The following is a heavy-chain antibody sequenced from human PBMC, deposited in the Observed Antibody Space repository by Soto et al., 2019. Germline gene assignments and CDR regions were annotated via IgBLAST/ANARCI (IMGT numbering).Heavy chain of an antibody. CDR1: GFTVSSHW. J-gene: IGHJ6*02. CDR2: IDFDGSAT. CDR3: ARGSTAITYFYGSGSYNAGFGGMDV. V-gene: IGHV3-74*01. D-gene: IGHD3-10*01. Sequence: PGGSLRLSCAASGFTVSSHWMHWVRKAPGKGLVWVSYIDFDGSATRYADSVKGRFTISRDNAKNTLYLQMNSLRAEDTAVYYCARGSTAITYFYGSGSYNAGFGGMDVWGQGTTVTVSS.